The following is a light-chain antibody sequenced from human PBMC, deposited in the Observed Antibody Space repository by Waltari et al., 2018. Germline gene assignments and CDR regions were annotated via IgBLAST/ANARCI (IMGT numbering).Light chain of an antibody. CDR3: QQYYSLPFT. CDR1: NYITNY. V-gene: IGKV1-5*03. CDR2: KAS. Sequence: DIQLTQSPSTLPASVGDRVTITCRASNYITNYLAWYQQKPGKPPKVVIHKASSLESGVPSRFSGSGFGTEFTLTISSLQPGDFATYYCQQYYSLPFTFGRGTKVEIK. J-gene: IGKJ4*01.